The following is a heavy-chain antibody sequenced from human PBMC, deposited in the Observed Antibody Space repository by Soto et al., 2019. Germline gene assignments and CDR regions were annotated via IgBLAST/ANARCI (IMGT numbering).Heavy chain of an antibody. CDR2: ISAYNGNT. V-gene: IGHV1-18*01. Sequence: QVQLVQSGAEVKKPGASVKVSCKASGYTFTSYGISWVRQAPGQGLERMGWISAYNGNTKYAQKLQGRVTMTTDTSTSTAYMELRSLRSDDTAVYYCARDSYYYDSSGYNWFDPWGQGTLVTVSS. D-gene: IGHD3-22*01. CDR3: ARDSYYYDSSGYNWFDP. CDR1: GYTFTSYG. J-gene: IGHJ5*02.